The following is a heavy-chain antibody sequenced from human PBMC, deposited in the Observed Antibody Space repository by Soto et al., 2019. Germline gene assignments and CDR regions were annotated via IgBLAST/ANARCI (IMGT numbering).Heavy chain of an antibody. D-gene: IGHD6-6*01. Sequence: SVKVSCKASGYTFTSYGISWVRQAPGQGLEWMGWISAYNGNTNYAQKLQGRVTMTTDTSTSTAYMELRSLRSDDTAVYYCARDSGAARYYYYGMDVWGQGTTVTVSS. CDR3: ARDSGAARYYYYGMDV. J-gene: IGHJ6*02. V-gene: IGHV1-18*04. CDR2: ISAYNGNT. CDR1: GYTFTSYG.